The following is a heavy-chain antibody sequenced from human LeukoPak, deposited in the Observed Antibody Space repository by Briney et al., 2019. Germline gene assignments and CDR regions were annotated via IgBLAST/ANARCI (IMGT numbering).Heavy chain of an antibody. CDR1: GFTFNSYN. D-gene: IGHD3-16*01. CDR3: AKRPVVDYVWGNYYFDY. V-gene: IGHV3-48*01. Sequence: GGSLRLSCAASGFTFNSYNMNWVRQAPGKGLEWVSYISSDSSTIFYADSVKGRFTISRDNSKNTLYLQMNSLRAEDTAVYYCAKRPVVDYVWGNYYFDYWGQGTLVTVSS. CDR2: ISSDSSTI. J-gene: IGHJ4*02.